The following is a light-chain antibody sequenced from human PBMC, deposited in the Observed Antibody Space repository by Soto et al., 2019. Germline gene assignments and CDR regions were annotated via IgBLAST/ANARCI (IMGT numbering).Light chain of an antibody. CDR2: GSS. CDR3: QQYKNWPQVT. V-gene: IGKV3-15*01. J-gene: IGKJ4*01. CDR1: QSINSN. Sequence: EIVMTQSPATLSLSPGERATLSCRASQSINSNLAWFQQKPGQAPRLLIYGSSTRATGVSDRFSGSGSGAEFTLTISSLQSEDFALYYCQQYKNWPQVTFGGGTKVETK.